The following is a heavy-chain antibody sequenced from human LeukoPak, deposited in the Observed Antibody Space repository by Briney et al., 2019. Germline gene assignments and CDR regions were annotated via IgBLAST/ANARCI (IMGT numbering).Heavy chain of an antibody. CDR2: FDPEDGET. CDR1: GYTLTELS. J-gene: IGHJ5*02. D-gene: IGHD6-13*01. Sequence: ASVKVSCKVSGYTLTELSMHWVRQAPGKGLEWMGGFDPEDGETIYAQKFQGRVTMTEDTSTDTACMELSSLRSEDTAVYYCATHIAAAGEDWFDPWGQGTLVTVSS. V-gene: IGHV1-24*01. CDR3: ATHIAAAGEDWFDP.